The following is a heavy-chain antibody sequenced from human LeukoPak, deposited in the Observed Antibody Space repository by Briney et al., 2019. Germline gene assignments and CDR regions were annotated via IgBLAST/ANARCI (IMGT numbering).Heavy chain of an antibody. CDR1: GGSISSYY. CDR2: IYYSGST. J-gene: IGHJ3*02. V-gene: IGHV4-59*01. CDR3: AREGYSSSWYEDDAFDI. Sequence: SETLSLTCIVSGGSISSYYWSWIRQPPGKGLEWIGYIYYSGSTNYNPSLKSRVTISVDTSKNQFSLKLSSVTAADTAVYYCAREGYSSSWYEDDAFDIWGQGTMVTVSS. D-gene: IGHD6-13*01.